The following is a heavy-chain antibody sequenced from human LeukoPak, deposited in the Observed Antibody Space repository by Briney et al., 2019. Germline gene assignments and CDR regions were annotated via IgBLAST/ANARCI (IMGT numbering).Heavy chain of an antibody. Sequence: GGSLRLSCAASGFTFDKYAMSWVRQAPGKGLEWVSLFSGGGSSRTYYADSVKGRFTISRDNSKNTLYLEMNSLRAEDTAVYSCARERYFDWRSHYFDSWGQGTLVTVSS. CDR3: ARERYFDWRSHYFDS. J-gene: IGHJ4*02. CDR2: FSGGGSSRT. V-gene: IGHV3-23*01. D-gene: IGHD3-9*01. CDR1: GFTFDKYA.